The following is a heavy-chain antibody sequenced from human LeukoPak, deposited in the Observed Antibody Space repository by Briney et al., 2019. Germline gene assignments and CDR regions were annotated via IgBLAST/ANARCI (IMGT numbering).Heavy chain of an antibody. D-gene: IGHD3-22*01. CDR1: GVTFSCHA. CDR3: AREGISPAYYYDSSGYLPPDY. Sequence: SVKVSCKASGVTFSCHALSWVRQAPGQGPEWMGRIIPSFGIANYAQKFQGRVTITADKSTSTAYMELSSLRSEDTAVYYCAREGISPAYYYDSSGYLPPDYWGQGTLVTVSS. V-gene: IGHV1-69*04. CDR2: IIPSFGIA. J-gene: IGHJ4*02.